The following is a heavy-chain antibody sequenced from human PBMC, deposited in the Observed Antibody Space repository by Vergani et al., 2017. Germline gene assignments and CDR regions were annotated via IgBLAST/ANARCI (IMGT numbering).Heavy chain of an antibody. CDR1: GFIFSSYG. D-gene: IGHD5-12*01. CDR3: AKDILVATRD. CDR2: ISYDGSNK. J-gene: IGHJ4*02. V-gene: IGHV3-30*18. Sequence: QVQLVESGGGVVQPGRSLRLSCAASGFIFSSYGMHWVRQAPGKGLEWVAVISYDGSNKYYADSVKGRFTISRDNSKNTLYLQMNSLRAEDTAVYYCAKDILVATRDWGQGTLVTVSS.